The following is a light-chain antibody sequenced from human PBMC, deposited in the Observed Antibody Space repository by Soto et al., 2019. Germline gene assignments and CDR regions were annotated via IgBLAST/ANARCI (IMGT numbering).Light chain of an antibody. V-gene: IGKV3-20*01. J-gene: IGKJ1*01. CDR3: QQYEDSPVT. Sequence: EIVITHSPGTLSLSPVERATLSCRASQSVSSYLAWYQQKPGQAPRLLIYDASDRATGIPDRFCGSGSGTDFTLTISRLAPEDFAVYYCQQYEDSPVTFGQGTKVDIK. CDR2: DAS. CDR1: QSVSSY.